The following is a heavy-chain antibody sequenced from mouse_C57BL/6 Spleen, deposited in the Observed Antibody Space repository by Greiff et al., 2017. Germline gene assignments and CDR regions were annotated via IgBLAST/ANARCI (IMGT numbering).Heavy chain of an antibody. D-gene: IGHD4-1*01. CDR1: GFTFSSYA. CDR2: ISDGGSYT. Sequence: EVKLVESGGGLVKPGGSLKLSCAASGFTFSSYAMSWVRQTPEQRLEWVATISDGGSYTYYPDNVKGRFTISRDNAKTNRYLQMSHLKSEDTAMYDCARARLGEGGFDYWGQGTTLTVSS. CDR3: ARARLGEGGFDY. J-gene: IGHJ2*01. V-gene: IGHV5-4*03.